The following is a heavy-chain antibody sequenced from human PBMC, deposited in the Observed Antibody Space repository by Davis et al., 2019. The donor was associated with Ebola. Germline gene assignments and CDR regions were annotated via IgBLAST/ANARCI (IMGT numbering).Heavy chain of an antibody. CDR2: IYLGDSDT. J-gene: IGHJ4*02. CDR3: ARREPVAGTIDY. V-gene: IGHV5-51*01. CDR1: GYSFTSYW. D-gene: IGHD6-19*01. Sequence: GESLNISRKGPGYSFTSYWIGWVRQMPGKGLEWMGAIYLGDSDTRYSPSFQGQVTISADKSISTAYLQWSSLKASDTAMYYCARREPVAGTIDYWGQGTLVTASS.